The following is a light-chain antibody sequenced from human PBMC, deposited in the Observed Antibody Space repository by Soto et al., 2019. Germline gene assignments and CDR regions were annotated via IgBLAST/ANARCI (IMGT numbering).Light chain of an antibody. V-gene: IGKV3-11*01. J-gene: IGKJ4*01. CDR3: QQRSTWPLFT. CDR2: YAS. Sequence: VLTQSPATLFLSPGERATLSCRASQTVSRYLAWYQQKPGQAPRLLIYYASNRATGIPARFSGSGSGTGYTLTISSREPEDFAVYYCQQRSTWPLFTFGGGTKVEI. CDR1: QTVSRY.